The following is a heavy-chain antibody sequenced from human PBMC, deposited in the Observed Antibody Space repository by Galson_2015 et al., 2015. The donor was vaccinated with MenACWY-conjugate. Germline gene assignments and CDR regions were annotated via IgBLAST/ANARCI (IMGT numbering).Heavy chain of an antibody. CDR1: GFTFSNYA. J-gene: IGHJ4*02. D-gene: IGHD6-13*01. Sequence: SLRLSCAASGFTFSNYAMHWVRQAPGKRLEYVSAISSSGDSTYYADSVKGRFTISRDNSKNTLYLQMSSLRAEDTAVYYCVKDSSSWYYFDYWGQGILVTVSS. CDR3: VKDSSSWYYFDY. CDR2: ISSSGDST. V-gene: IGHV3-64D*06.